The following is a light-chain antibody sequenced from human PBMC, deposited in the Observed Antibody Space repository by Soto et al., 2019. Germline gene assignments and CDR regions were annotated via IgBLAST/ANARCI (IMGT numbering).Light chain of an antibody. CDR3: QQYNYWPPWT. Sequence: DIVMTQSPATLSVSPGERATLSCRASQSVSSNLAWYQQKPGQAPRLLISVASTRATGIPSRFSGSGSGTEYTLTISSLQSEDVAVYYCQQYNYWPPWTFGQGTKVEIK. CDR2: VAS. J-gene: IGKJ1*01. V-gene: IGKV3-15*01. CDR1: QSVSSN.